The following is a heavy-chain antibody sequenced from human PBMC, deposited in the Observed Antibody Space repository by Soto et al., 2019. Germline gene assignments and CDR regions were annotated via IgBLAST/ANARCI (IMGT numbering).Heavy chain of an antibody. Sequence: PSETLSLTCAVYGGSFSGYYWSWIRHPPGKGLEWIGEINHSGSTNYNPSLKSRVTISVDTSKNQFSLKLSSVTAADTAVYYCARIRATYYYYYGMDVWGQGTTVTVSS. CDR2: INHSGST. CDR1: GGSFSGYY. CDR3: ARIRATYYYYYGMDV. V-gene: IGHV4-34*01. D-gene: IGHD1-26*01. J-gene: IGHJ6*02.